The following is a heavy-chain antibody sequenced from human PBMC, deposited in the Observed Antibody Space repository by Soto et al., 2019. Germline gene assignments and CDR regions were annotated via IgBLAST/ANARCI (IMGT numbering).Heavy chain of an antibody. Sequence: ASVTVSCKASGYTFTRYAMHWVRQAPGQRLEWMGWINAGNGNTKYSQKFQGRVTITRDTSASTAYMELSSLRSEDTAVYYCARGGAFFGVVIHKDYYYYGMDVWGQGTTVTVSS. CDR1: GYTFTRYA. CDR2: INAGNGNT. V-gene: IGHV1-3*01. D-gene: IGHD3-3*01. J-gene: IGHJ6*02. CDR3: ARGGAFFGVVIHKDYYYYGMDV.